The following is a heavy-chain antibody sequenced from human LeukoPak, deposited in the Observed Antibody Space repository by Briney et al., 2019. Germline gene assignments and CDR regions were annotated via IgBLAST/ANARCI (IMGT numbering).Heavy chain of an antibody. CDR2: ISGSGGST. D-gene: IGHD3-9*01. J-gene: IGHJ4*02. CDR3: ARDRDILTGSEYDY. CDR1: GFTFSSYA. Sequence: GGSLRLSCAASGFTFSSYAMSWVRQAPGKGLEWVSAISGSGGSTYYADSVKGRFTISRDNSKNTLYLQMNSLRAEDTAVYYCARDRDILTGSEYDYWGQGTLVTVSS. V-gene: IGHV3-23*01.